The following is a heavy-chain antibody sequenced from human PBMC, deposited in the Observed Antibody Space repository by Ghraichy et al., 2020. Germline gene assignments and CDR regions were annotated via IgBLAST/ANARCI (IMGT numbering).Heavy chain of an antibody. V-gene: IGHV4-59*01. CDR1: GGSISSYY. Sequence: SETLSLTCTVSGGSISSYYWSWIRQPPGKGLEWIGYIYYSGSTNYNPSLKSRVTISVDTSKNQFSLKLSSVTAADTAVYYCARELIDYSSGWSSWWYFDYWGQGTLVTVSS. J-gene: IGHJ4*02. CDR3: ARELIDYSSGWSSWWYFDY. CDR2: IYYSGST. D-gene: IGHD6-19*01.